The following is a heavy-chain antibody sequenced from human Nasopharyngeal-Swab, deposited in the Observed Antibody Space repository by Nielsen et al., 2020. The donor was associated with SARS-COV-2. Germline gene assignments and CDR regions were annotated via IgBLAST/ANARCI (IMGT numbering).Heavy chain of an antibody. CDR2: INGDGSST. D-gene: IGHD1-7*01. J-gene: IGHJ4*02. Sequence: GESLKISCAASGFTFSTYWVHWVRQAPGKGLVWVSRINGDGSSTSYADSLKGQFTISRDNAKNTLYLQMNSLRVEDTAVYYCTRAGNYRHDYWGQGTLVTVSS. CDR1: GFTFSTYW. CDR3: TRAGNYRHDY. V-gene: IGHV3-74*01.